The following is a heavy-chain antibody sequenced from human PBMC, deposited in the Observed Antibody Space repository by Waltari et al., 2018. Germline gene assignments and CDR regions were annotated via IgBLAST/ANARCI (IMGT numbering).Heavy chain of an antibody. V-gene: IGHV1-18*01. Sequence: QVQVVQSGAEVEKPGASGKVSCTTSSSAPSWVRQAPGQGLEWMGWISVHSGATNYAQNFRDRVIMTADTSTRTAYLEVRNLRSDDTAVYYCARDSNHWDPRYMDVWGKGTTVTVSS. CDR1: SSA. D-gene: IGHD1-26*01. CDR3: ARDSNHWDPRYMDV. CDR2: ISVHSGAT. J-gene: IGHJ6*03.